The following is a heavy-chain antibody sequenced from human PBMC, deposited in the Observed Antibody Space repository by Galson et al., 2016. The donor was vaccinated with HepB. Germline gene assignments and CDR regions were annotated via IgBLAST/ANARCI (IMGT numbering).Heavy chain of an antibody. J-gene: IGHJ6*02. CDR1: GGSISSSSYY. D-gene: IGHD6-13*01. CDR3: ARQRLAGSRWYVAWYYYSAVDV. Sequence: SETLSLTCTVSGGSISSSSYYWGWIRQPPRKGLEWIGTIYYSGNKYYSPSLKSRVTLSVDTSKNQFSLKLSSVTAADTAVYYCARQRLAGSRWYVAWYYYSAVDVWGQGTTVSVSS. CDR2: IYYSGNK. V-gene: IGHV4-39*01.